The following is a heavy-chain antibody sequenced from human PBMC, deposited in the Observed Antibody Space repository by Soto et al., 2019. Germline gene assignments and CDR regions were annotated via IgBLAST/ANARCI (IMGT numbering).Heavy chain of an antibody. J-gene: IGHJ6*02. CDR3: ARFYYDSSGYNGMDV. D-gene: IGHD3-22*01. V-gene: IGHV4-31*11. Sequence: TLSLTCAVSGGSIRSYYWSWIRQHPGKGLEWIGYIYYSGSTYYNPSLKSRVTISVDTSKNQFSLKLSSVTAADTAVYYCARFYYDSSGYNGMDVWGQGTTVTVSS. CDR1: GGSIRSYY. CDR2: IYYSGST.